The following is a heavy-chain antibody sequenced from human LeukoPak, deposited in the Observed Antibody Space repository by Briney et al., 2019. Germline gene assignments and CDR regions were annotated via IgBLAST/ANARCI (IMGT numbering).Heavy chain of an antibody. J-gene: IGHJ4*02. D-gene: IGHD5-18*01. CDR2: FDVIDSET. CDR3: AAGRPYSLLDY. CDR1: GSSLSELS. V-gene: IGHV1-24*01. Sequence: ASVKVSCTVSGSSLSELSLYWVRQAPGKGLEWMGGFDVIDSETFYAQKFQGRVTMTEDSSTDTAYMELRSLTSDDTALHYCAAGRPYSLLDYWGQGTLVTVSS.